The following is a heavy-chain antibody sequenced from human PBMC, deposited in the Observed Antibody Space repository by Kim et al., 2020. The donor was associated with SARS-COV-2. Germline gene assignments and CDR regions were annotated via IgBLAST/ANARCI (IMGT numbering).Heavy chain of an antibody. CDR3: ARHGPQLAHFEY. D-gene: IGHD6-13*01. CDR2: IYAGGAT. Sequence: SETLSLTCTVSGGSISDYYWSWIRQPAGKGLEWIGRIYAGGATNYNPSLKSRVTMSLDTSKKQFSLKLSSVTAADTAFYYCARHGPQLAHFEYWGQGSLVTVSS. V-gene: IGHV4-4*07. J-gene: IGHJ4*02. CDR1: GGSISDYY.